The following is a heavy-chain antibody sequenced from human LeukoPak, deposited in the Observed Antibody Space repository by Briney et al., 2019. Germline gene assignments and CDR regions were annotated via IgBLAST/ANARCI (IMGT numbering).Heavy chain of an antibody. CDR2: IKQDGSEK. Sequence: SGGSLRLSCAASGFTFSSYWMSWVRQAPGKGLEWVANIKQDGSEKYYVDSVKGRFTISRDNAKNSLYLQMNSLRAEDTAVYYCASSRYSGYDSCYYGMDVWGQGTTVTVSS. CDR1: GFTFSSYW. J-gene: IGHJ6*02. CDR3: ASSRYSGYDSCYYGMDV. V-gene: IGHV3-7*01. D-gene: IGHD5-12*01.